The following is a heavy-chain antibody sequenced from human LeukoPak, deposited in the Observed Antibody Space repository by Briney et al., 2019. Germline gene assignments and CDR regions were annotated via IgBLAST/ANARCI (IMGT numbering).Heavy chain of an antibody. CDR2: ISSSGSTI. CDR1: GFTFSSYE. CDR3: ARVTQWLVLDY. Sequence: GGSLRLSCAASGFTFSSYEMNWVRQAPGKGLEWVSYISSSGSTIYYADSVKGRFTISRDNAKNSLYLQMNSLRAEDTAVYYCARVTQWLVLDYWGQGTLVTVSS. D-gene: IGHD6-19*01. V-gene: IGHV3-48*03. J-gene: IGHJ4*02.